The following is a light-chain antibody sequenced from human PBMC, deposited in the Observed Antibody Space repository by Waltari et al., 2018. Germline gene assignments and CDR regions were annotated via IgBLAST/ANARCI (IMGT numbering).Light chain of an antibody. CDR1: ISDVGNYDL. Sequence: QSGLTQPASVSGSPGQSITMYCTGTISDVGNYDLVSWYQQYPGKAPKLMVYDVTRRSSGVADRFSGSKSGNTASLTIYGLQSEDEADYYCCSYAGLGIYVFGTGTKVTVL. CDR2: DVT. CDR3: CSYAGLGIYV. J-gene: IGLJ1*01. V-gene: IGLV2-23*02.